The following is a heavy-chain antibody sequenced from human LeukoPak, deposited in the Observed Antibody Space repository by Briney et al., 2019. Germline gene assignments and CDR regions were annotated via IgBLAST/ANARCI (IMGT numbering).Heavy chain of an antibody. J-gene: IGHJ6*02. CDR3: AVMTTGLYYYYGMDV. CDR2: MNPNSGNT. D-gene: IGHD4-11*01. CDR1: GYPFTSYD. V-gene: IGHV1-8*01. Sequence: GASVKVSCKASGYPFTSYDINWVRQATGQGLEWMGWMNPNSGNTGYAQKFQGRVTMTRNTSISTAYMELSSLISEDTAVYYCAVMTTGLYYYYGMDVWGQGTTVTVSS.